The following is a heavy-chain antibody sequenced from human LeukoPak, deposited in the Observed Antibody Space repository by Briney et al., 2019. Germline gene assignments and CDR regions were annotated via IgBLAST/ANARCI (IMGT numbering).Heavy chain of an antibody. J-gene: IGHJ4*02. D-gene: IGHD3-10*01. CDR2: IYYSGSI. V-gene: IGHV4-59*01. Sequence: SETLSLTCTVSGGSISSYYWSWIRQPPGKGLEWIGYIYYSGSINYNPSLKSRVTISVDTSKNQFSLKLSSVTAADTAVYYCARETSSWGQGTLVTVSS. CDR3: ARETSS. CDR1: GGSISSYY.